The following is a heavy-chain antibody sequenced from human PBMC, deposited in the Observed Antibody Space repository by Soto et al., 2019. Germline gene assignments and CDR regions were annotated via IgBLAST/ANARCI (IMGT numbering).Heavy chain of an antibody. V-gene: IGHV1-8*01. CDR2: MNPSTGST. Sequence: QVQLVQSGAEVKKPGASVKVSCKASVYTFTSYDIKWVRQATGQGLEWMGWMNPSTGSTGFAQKFQGRVTMIRNTSFSTAYLELSSLTSEDTAVYYCARGRLVAGTVDYWGQGTLVTVSS. D-gene: IGHD2-15*01. CDR1: VYTFTSYD. CDR3: ARGRLVAGTVDY. J-gene: IGHJ4*02.